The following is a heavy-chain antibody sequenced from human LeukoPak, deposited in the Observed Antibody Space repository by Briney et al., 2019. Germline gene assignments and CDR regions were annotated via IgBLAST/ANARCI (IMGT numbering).Heavy chain of an antibody. J-gene: IGHJ4*02. CDR2: IGWDDDK. CDR1: GFSLGTPGMC. Sequence: RESGPTLVKPTPTLTLTCTFSGFSLGTPGMCVSGIRQPPGKALEWLARIGWDDDKYYSTSLKTRLTISKDTSKNQVVLTMTNMDPVDTATYYCARIRTGTYFDYWGQGTLVTVSS. V-gene: IGHV2-70*11. CDR3: ARIRTGTYFDY. D-gene: IGHD7-27*01.